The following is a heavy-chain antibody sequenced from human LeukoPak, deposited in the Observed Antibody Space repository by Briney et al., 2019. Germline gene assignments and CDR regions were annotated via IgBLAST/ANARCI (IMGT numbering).Heavy chain of an antibody. V-gene: IGHV4-34*01. CDR2: IYHSGST. CDR1: GGSFSGYY. J-gene: IGHJ4*02. Sequence: SETLSLTCAVYGGSFSGYYWTWIRQPPGKGLEWIGEIYHSGSTNYNPSLMSRVTISVDKSKNQFSLKLSSVTAADTAVYYCARASHWNQLHYFDYWGQGTLVTVSS. CDR3: ARASHWNQLHYFDY. D-gene: IGHD1-1*01.